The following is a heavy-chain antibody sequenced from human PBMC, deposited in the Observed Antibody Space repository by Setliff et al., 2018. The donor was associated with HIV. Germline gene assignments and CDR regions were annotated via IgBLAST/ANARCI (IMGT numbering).Heavy chain of an antibody. Sequence: ASVKVSCMASGYTFRSYGISWVRQAPGQGLEWMGWISTYNGNTNYAQKVQGRVTMTEDTSTDTVYMELSSLRSEDTAVYYCARDRCDSVKCYLYNWFDPWGQGTLVTVSS. CDR2: ISTYNGNT. CDR3: ARDRCDSVKCYLYNWFDP. D-gene: IGHD3-22*01. J-gene: IGHJ5*02. CDR1: GYTFRSYG. V-gene: IGHV1-18*01.